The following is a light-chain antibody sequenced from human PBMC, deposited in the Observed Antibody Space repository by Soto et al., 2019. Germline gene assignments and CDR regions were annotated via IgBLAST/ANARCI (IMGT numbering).Light chain of an antibody. J-gene: IGKJ3*01. CDR1: QSVSRD. CDR3: QHRHN. Sequence: DIVLTQSPATRSLSPGERATLSCRASQSVSRDFAWYQQKPGQAPRLLIYDASNRATGIPARFSGSGSGTDFTLTINSLQPEDFAVYYCQHRHNFGPGTKVDFK. V-gene: IGKV3-11*01. CDR2: DAS.